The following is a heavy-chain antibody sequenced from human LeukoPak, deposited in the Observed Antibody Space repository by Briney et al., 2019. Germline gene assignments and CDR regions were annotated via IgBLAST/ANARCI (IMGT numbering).Heavy chain of an antibody. D-gene: IGHD1-26*01. V-gene: IGHV3-23*01. CDR3: AKAVGATRGYYYSGMDV. CDR1: GLTFSSYA. Sequence: PGGSLRLSCAASGLTFSSYAMSWVRQAPGKGLEWVSAISGGGGSAYYADSVKGRFTISRDSSMNTLYLQMNSLTAGDTAVYYCAKAVGATRGYYYSGMDVWGQGTTVTVSS. J-gene: IGHJ6*02. CDR2: ISGGGGSA.